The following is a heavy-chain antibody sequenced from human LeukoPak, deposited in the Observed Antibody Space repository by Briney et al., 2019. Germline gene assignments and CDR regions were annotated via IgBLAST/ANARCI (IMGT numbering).Heavy chain of an antibody. J-gene: IGHJ4*02. CDR3: VKDAQRGFDYSNSLEH. Sequence: GGSLRLSCEASGFTFSHFGMHWVRQAPGKGLEWAAVIWSDATNQYYADSVKGRFTISRDNFRNAVSLQMNSLRAEDTAVYYCVKDAQRGFDYSNSLEHWGQGSLVTVSS. CDR1: GFTFSHFG. D-gene: IGHD4-11*01. V-gene: IGHV3-33*06. CDR2: IWSDATNQ.